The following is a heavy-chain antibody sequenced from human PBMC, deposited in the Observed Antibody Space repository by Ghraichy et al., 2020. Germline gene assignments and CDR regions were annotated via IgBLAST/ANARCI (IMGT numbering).Heavy chain of an antibody. CDR2: INPSGGST. Sequence: ASVKVSCKASGYTFTSYYMHWVRQAPGQGLEWMGIINPSGGSTSYAQKFQGRVTMTRDTSTSTVYMELSSLRSEDTAVYYCARDLDGRGVGATTFDYWGQGTLVTVSS. CDR1: GYTFTSYY. CDR3: ARDLDGRGVGATTFDY. D-gene: IGHD1-26*01. J-gene: IGHJ4*02. V-gene: IGHV1-46*01.